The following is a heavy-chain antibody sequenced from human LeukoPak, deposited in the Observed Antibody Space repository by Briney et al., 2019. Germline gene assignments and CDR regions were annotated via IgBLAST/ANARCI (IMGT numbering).Heavy chain of an antibody. D-gene: IGHD3-22*01. CDR1: GYTFTSYG. CDR2: ISAYNGNT. Sequence: ASVKVSCKASGYTFTSYGISWVRQAPGQGLGWMGWISAYNGNTNYAQKLQGRVTMTTDTSTSTAYMELRSLRSDDTAVYYCARDRRYYYDSSGYYSEYFQHWGQGTLVTVSS. V-gene: IGHV1-18*01. J-gene: IGHJ1*01. CDR3: ARDRRYYYDSSGYYSEYFQH.